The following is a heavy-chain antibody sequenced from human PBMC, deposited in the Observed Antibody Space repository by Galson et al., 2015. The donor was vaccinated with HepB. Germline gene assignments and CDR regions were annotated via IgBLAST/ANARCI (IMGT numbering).Heavy chain of an antibody. V-gene: IGHV3-11*01. CDR1: GFTFRDFY. J-gene: IGHJ4*02. CDR2: ISQSGSSI. D-gene: IGHD3-22*01. Sequence: SLRLSCAASGFTFRDFYMGWLRVVPGKGLGWLSYISQSGSSIHYADSVRGRFTISRDNAKNSLYLQMNNLRAEDTAIYYCARWNQAYDHWGQGILVTVSS. CDR3: ARWNQAYDH.